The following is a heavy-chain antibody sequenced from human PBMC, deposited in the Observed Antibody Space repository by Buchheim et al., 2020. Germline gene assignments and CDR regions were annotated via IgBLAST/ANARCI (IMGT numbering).Heavy chain of an antibody. J-gene: IGHJ4*02. D-gene: IGHD4-17*01. Sequence: QVQLQESGPGLVKPSETLSLTCTVSGGSISSYYWSWIRQPPGKGLEWIGYIYYSGGTNYNPSLKSRVTISVEPSKRQFSLRLNSVTAADTAVYYCARAGGTTYGDFDYWAQGTL. CDR1: GGSISSYY. V-gene: IGHV4-59*01. CDR3: ARAGGTTYGDFDY. CDR2: IYYSGGT.